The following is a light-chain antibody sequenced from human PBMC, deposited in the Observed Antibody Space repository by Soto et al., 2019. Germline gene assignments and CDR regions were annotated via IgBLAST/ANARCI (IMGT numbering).Light chain of an antibody. J-gene: IGKJ2*01. Sequence: EIVLIQSPGTLSLSPGERATLFCRASQTISSNYLAWYQQKDGQAHRLILYVASNRATGIPDRFSGSGSGTDFTLTISRLQPEYFAVYYCQQYGSAVYTFGQGTKLQIK. CDR2: VAS. V-gene: IGKV3-20*01. CDR3: QQYGSAVYT. CDR1: QTISSNY.